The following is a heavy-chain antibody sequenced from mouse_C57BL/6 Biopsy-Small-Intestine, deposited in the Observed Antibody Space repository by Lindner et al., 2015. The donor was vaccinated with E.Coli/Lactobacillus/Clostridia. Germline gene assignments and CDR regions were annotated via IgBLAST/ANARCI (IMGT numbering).Heavy chain of an antibody. V-gene: IGHV1-4*01. D-gene: IGHD2-3*01. CDR2: ISPYSGDT. CDR1: GYTFSSYT. Sequence: SVKVSCKASGYTFSSYTISWVRQAPGQGLEWMGWISPYSGDTIHAQKFQGRVTTTTDISTNTAYMELRSLRSDDTAVYYCARLKIMAQGVIIYDSWGQGTLVTVSS. CDR3: ARLKIMAQGVIIYDS. J-gene: IGHJ4*01.